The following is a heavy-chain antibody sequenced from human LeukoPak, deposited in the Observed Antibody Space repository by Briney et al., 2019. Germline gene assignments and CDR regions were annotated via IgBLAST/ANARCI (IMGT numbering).Heavy chain of an antibody. Sequence: GGSLRLSCAASGFTFSSYSMNWVRQAPGKGLEWVSYISSSSSTIYYADSVKGRFTISRDNAKNTLYLQMNSLRADDTAVYYCARAGSYRFDYWGQGTVVTVAS. D-gene: IGHD3-16*02. V-gene: IGHV3-48*01. CDR1: GFTFSSYS. CDR3: ARAGSYRFDY. J-gene: IGHJ4*02. CDR2: ISSSSSTI.